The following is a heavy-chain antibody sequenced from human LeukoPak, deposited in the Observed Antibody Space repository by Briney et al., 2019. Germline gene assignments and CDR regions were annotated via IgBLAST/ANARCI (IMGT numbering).Heavy chain of an antibody. CDR2: IYYSGST. CDR3: AGVTTVTPPGAFDI. J-gene: IGHJ3*02. V-gene: IGHV4-59*01. D-gene: IGHD4-17*01. CDR1: GGSISSYY. Sequence: PSETLSLTCTVSGGSISSYYWSRIRQPPGKGLDWIGYIYYSGSTNYNPSLKIRVTISVDTSKNQFSLKLSSVTAADTAVYYCAGVTTVTPPGAFDIWGQGTMVTVSS.